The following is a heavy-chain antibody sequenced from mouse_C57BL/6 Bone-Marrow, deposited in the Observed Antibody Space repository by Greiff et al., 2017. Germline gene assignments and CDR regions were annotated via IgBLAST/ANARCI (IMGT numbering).Heavy chain of an antibody. Sequence: EVQLQESGGGLVQPGGSMKLSCVASGFTFSNYWMNWVRPSPEKGLEWVAQIRLKSDNYATHYAESVKGRFTISRDDSKSSVYLQMNNLRAEDTGIYYCTETTGGYFDVWGTGTTVTVSS. CDR1: GFTFSNYW. J-gene: IGHJ1*03. D-gene: IGHD1-1*01. CDR2: IRLKSDNYAT. V-gene: IGHV6-3*01. CDR3: TETTGGYFDV.